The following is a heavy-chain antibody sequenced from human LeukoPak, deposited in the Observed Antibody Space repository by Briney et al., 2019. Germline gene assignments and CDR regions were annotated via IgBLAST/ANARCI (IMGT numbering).Heavy chain of an antibody. Sequence: TGGSLRLSCEASGFTFGTFGMAWVRQSPGKWLQWVSGITGSSTWTYYAASVKGRFTVSRDNSQNTLHLQMNSLRAGDTAVYYCTRELVSSGTGYFDLWGRGTLVTVSS. CDR2: ITGSSTWT. CDR3: TRELVSSGTGYFDL. V-gene: IGHV3-23*01. J-gene: IGHJ2*01. CDR1: GFTFGTFG. D-gene: IGHD3-10*01.